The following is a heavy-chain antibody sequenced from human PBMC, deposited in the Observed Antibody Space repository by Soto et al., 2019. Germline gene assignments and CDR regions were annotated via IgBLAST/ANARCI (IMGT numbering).Heavy chain of an antibody. D-gene: IGHD2-2*01. CDR1: GYTFTSYA. V-gene: IGHV1-3*01. CDR2: INAGNGNT. Sequence: GASVKVSCKASGYTFTSYAMHWVRQAPGQRLEWMGWINAGNGNTKYSQKFQGRVTLTRDTSASTAYMELSSLRSEDTAVYYCASCPQSCITTSPCCLFFDYWGQGTLVTVSS. CDR3: ASCPQSCITTSPCCLFFDY. J-gene: IGHJ4*02.